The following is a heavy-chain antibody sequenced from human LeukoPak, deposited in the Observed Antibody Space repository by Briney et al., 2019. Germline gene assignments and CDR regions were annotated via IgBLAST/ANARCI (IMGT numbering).Heavy chain of an antibody. Sequence: GGSLRLSCAPSGFIFEDYGMHWVRQAPGKGLEWVSGINWNGGSTGYADSVKGQFTISRDNAKNSLYLQMNSLRAEDTALYYCARWGSGYNLFDYWGQGILVTVSS. CDR2: INWNGGST. CDR3: ARWGSGYNLFDY. D-gene: IGHD3-3*01. J-gene: IGHJ4*02. CDR1: GFIFEDYG. V-gene: IGHV3-20*04.